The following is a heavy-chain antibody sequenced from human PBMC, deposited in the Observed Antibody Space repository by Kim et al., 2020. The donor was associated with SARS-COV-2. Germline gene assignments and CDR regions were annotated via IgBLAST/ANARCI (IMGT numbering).Heavy chain of an antibody. CDR1: GFTFSSYD. Sequence: GGSLRLSCAASGFTFSSYDMHWVRQAPGKGLEWVAVISDDGSNPNYADSVKGRFTISRDNSKNTLYLQMNSLRPEDTAAHYCARGNYNGKVYDYWGQGTLVTVSS. CDR2: ISDDGSNP. D-gene: IGHD1-7*01. CDR3: ARGNYNGKVYDY. V-gene: IGHV3-30*03. J-gene: IGHJ4*02.